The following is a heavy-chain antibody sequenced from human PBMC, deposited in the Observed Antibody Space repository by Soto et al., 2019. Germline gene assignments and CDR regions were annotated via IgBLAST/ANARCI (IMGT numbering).Heavy chain of an antibody. CDR2: FDPEDGET. CDR1: GYTLTELS. D-gene: IGHD2-2*01. CDR3: ARMHCISTSCPPNYFDY. Sequence: GASVKVSCKVSGYTLTELSMHWVRQAPGKGLEWMGGFDPEDGETIYAQKFQGRVTITADESTSTAYMELSSLGSEDTAVYYCARMHCISTSCPPNYFDYWGQGTLVTVSS. V-gene: IGHV1-24*01. J-gene: IGHJ4*02.